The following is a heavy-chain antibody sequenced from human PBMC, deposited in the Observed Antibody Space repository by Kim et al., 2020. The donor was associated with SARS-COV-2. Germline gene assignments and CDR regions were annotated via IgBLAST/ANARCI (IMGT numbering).Heavy chain of an antibody. D-gene: IGHD3-16*01. CDR2: ISYDGRNK. V-gene: IGHV3-30*04. J-gene: IGHJ6*02. CDR1: GLSFHNSA. CDR3: AKGNYVVSMSLADDYKGMDV. Sequence: GGSLRLSCAASGLSFHNSAMNWVRQAPGKGLEWVAVISYDGRNKDYADSVKGRFTISRDSSKNTLYLQMNSLRVEDTAVYYCAKGNYVVSMSLADDYKGMDVWGQGTTVTVSS.